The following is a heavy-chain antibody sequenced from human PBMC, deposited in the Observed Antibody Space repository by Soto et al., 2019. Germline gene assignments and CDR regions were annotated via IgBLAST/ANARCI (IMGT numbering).Heavy chain of an antibody. CDR3: ARDETYTAGWYFEH. CDR2: ISGYNGKT. Sequence: PGQGLEWIGWISGYNGKTDLAQKFQGRVTMTTEASTSTGYMELTSLRFDDTALYYCARDETYTAGWYFEHWGQGTLVTGSS. D-gene: IGHD6-19*01. J-gene: IGHJ4*02. V-gene: IGHV1-18*01.